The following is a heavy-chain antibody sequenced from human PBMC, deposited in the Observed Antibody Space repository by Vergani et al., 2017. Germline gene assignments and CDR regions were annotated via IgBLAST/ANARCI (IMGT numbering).Heavy chain of an antibody. D-gene: IGHD3-10*01. CDR3: AKSPAYGSGSYYFDY. J-gene: IGHJ4*02. Sequence: QVQLVQSGAEVKKPGASVKVSCKASGYTFTGYYMHWVRQAPGQGLEWMGWINPNSGGTNYAQKFQGRVTMTRDTSISTAYMELSRLRSDDTAVYYCAKSPAYGSGSYYFDYWGQGTLVTVSS. V-gene: IGHV1-2*02. CDR1: GYTFTGYY. CDR2: INPNSGGT.